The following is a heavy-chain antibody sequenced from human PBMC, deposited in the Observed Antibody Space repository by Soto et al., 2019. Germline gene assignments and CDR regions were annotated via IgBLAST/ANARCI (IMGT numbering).Heavy chain of an antibody. J-gene: IGHJ4*02. Sequence: QVQLQESGPGLVKPSQTLSLTCSVSGAPIRSGSYYWTWIRQHPGKGLEWIGYMYSSGATSYNPSXQXRXTXXVDTSTNHFSLTLTSLTAADTAMYSCARGEMALEFWGQGTLVTVSS. CDR3: ARGEMALEF. CDR2: MYSSGAT. V-gene: IGHV4-31*03. CDR1: GAPIRSGSYY.